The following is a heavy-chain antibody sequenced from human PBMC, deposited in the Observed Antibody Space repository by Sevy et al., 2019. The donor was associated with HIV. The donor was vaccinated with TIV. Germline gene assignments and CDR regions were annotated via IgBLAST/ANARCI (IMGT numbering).Heavy chain of an antibody. J-gene: IGHJ3*01. CDR1: GFSLSSHN. CDR3: ARPLDPNWSAGDAFDL. D-gene: IGHD1-1*01. CDR2: ITYTSQTV. V-gene: IGHV3-48*02. Sequence: GGSLRLSCVASGFSLSSHNMNWVRQAPGKGLEWISYITYTSQTVYYADSVKGRFSISRDNAQNSLFLLMSGLREDDSAVYYCARPLDPNWSAGDAFDLWGQGTVVTVSS.